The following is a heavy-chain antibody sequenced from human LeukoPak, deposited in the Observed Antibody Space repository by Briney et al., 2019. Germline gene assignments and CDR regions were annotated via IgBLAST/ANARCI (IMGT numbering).Heavy chain of an antibody. CDR2: ISAYNGNT. CDR3: ARLNMVHNYYDSSGTHADY. V-gene: IGHV1-18*01. J-gene: IGHJ4*02. D-gene: IGHD3-22*01. CDR1: GGTFSSYA. Sequence: ASVKVSCKASGGTFSSYAISWVRQAPGQGLEWMGWISAYNGNTNYAQKLQGRVTMTTDTSTSTAYMELRSLRSDDTAVYYCARLNMVHNYYDSSGTHADYWGQGTLVTVSS.